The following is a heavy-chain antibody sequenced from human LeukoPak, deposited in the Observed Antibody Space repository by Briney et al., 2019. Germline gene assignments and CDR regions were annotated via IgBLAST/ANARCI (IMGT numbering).Heavy chain of an antibody. J-gene: IGHJ4*02. Sequence: GGSLRLSCAASGFTYSSYEMNWVRQAPGKGLEWVSYISSSSSYIYYADSVKGRFTISRDNAKDSLYLQMNSLRAEDTAVYYCARSFPSFDYWGQGTLVTVSS. CDR1: GFTYSSYE. CDR3: ARSFPSFDY. CDR2: ISSSSSYI. D-gene: IGHD3-16*01. V-gene: IGHV3-21*05.